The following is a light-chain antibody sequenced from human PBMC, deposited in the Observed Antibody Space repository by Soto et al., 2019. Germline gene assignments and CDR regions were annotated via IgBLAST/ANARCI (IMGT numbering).Light chain of an antibody. J-gene: IGKJ5*01. CDR3: QQLNSYPSIT. CDR2: AAS. Sequence: IQLTQAPSSLSASVGDRVTITWRASQGISSYLAWYQQKPGKAPKLLIYAASTLQSGVPSRFSGSGSGTEFTLTISSLQPEDFATYYCQQLNSYPSITFGQGTRLEIK. V-gene: IGKV1-9*01. CDR1: QGISSY.